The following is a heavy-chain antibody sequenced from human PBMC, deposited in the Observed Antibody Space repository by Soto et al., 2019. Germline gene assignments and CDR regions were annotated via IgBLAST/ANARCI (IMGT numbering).Heavy chain of an antibody. CDR1: GFTVSSNY. J-gene: IGHJ6*02. CDR2: IYSGGST. Sequence: GGSLRLSCAASGFTVSSNYMSWVRQAPGKGLEWVSVIYSGGSTYYADSVKGRFTISRDNSKDTLYLQMNSLRAEDTAVYYCAREGIAAYGMDVWGQGTTVTVSS. V-gene: IGHV3-53*01. CDR3: AREGIAAYGMDV. D-gene: IGHD6-13*01.